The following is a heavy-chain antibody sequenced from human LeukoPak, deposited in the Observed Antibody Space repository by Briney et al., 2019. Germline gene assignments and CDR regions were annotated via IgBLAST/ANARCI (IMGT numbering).Heavy chain of an antibody. Sequence: ASVKVSCKASGYTFTSYDINWVRQATGQGLEWMGWMNPNSGNTGYAQKFQGRVTMTRNTSISTAYMELSSLRSEDTAVYYCARGPGFLRYSSSWSSWGQGTLVTVSS. CDR1: GYTFTSYD. CDR2: MNPNSGNT. D-gene: IGHD6-13*01. J-gene: IGHJ5*02. V-gene: IGHV1-8*01. CDR3: ARGPGFLRYSSSWSS.